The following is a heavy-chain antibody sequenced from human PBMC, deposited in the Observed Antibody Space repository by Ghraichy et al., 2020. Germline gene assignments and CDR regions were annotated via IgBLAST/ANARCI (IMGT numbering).Heavy chain of an antibody. Sequence: GALRLSCAASGFTFGGYAMSWVRQARGKGLECVAGFSVAAGATYYADSVKGRFTISRDNSKNTLYLHMSSLRDEDTAVYYCGKGQGVHYYYPLDVWGQGTTVTVSS. D-gene: IGHD2-8*01. CDR1: GFTFGGYA. V-gene: IGHV3-23*01. J-gene: IGHJ6*02. CDR3: GKGQGVHYYYPLDV. CDR2: FSVAAGAT.